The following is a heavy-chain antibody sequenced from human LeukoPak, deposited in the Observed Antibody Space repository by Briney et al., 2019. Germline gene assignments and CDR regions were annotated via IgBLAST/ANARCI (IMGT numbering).Heavy chain of an antibody. J-gene: IGHJ4*02. CDR1: GFTFSSSG. CDR2: IRYDGNNK. Sequence: GGSLRLSCAASGFTFSSSGMHWVRQAPGKGLEWLAFIRYDGNNKYYADSVKGRFTISRDNSKNTLYLQINSLRAEDTAVYYCAKGGFWMGAALFPFYHWGQGTLVTVSS. CDR3: AKGGFWMGAALFPFYH. D-gene: IGHD3-3*01. V-gene: IGHV3-30*02.